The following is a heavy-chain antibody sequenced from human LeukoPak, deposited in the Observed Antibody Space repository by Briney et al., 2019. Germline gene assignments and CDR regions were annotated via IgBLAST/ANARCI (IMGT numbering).Heavy chain of an antibody. D-gene: IGHD1-26*01. Sequence: GGSLRLSCAASGFTFSTYAMSWVRQAPGKRLEWVSTISGSGGVTYYPDSVRGRFTISRDNSKNTLHLQMDSLRVEDTAVYYCARWPEGATPKFHYWGQGTLVTVSS. V-gene: IGHV3-23*01. CDR2: ISGSGGVT. J-gene: IGHJ4*02. CDR3: ARWPEGATPKFHY. CDR1: GFTFSTYA.